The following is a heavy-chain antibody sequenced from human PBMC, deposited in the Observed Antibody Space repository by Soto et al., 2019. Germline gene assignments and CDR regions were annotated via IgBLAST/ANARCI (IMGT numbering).Heavy chain of an antibody. CDR3: ARDLRYFDWVLLSDAFEI. CDR1: GYTFTSYG. Sequence: QVQLVQSGAEVKKPGASVKVSCKASGYTFTSYGISWVRQAPGQGLEWMGWIRCYNGNTKYAQKFQGRVTMTTDTSTSTAYLELRSLRSEDTAVYYCARDLRYFDWVLLSDAFEIWGQGTMVTVSS. CDR2: IRCYNGNT. V-gene: IGHV1-18*01. D-gene: IGHD3-9*01. J-gene: IGHJ3*02.